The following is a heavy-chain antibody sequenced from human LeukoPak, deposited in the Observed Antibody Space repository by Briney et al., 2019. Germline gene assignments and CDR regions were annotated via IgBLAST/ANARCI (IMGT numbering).Heavy chain of an antibody. CDR1: GFTFSTYW. D-gene: IGHD2-2*01. CDR2: IKEDGSEK. Sequence: GGSLRLSCAASGFTFSTYWMSWVRQAPGKGLEWVANIKEDGSEKYYVDSVKGRFTISRDNAKNSLYLQMNNLRDDDTAVYYCAREAPAHDFWGQGTLVTVSS. CDR3: AREAPAHDF. V-gene: IGHV3-7*01. J-gene: IGHJ4*02.